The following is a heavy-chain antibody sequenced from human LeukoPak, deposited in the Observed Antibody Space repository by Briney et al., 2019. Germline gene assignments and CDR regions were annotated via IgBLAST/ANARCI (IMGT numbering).Heavy chain of an antibody. CDR3: ARDLGRSRNAFDI. Sequence: GASVKVSCKASGYTFTSYGISWVRQAPGQGLEWMGWINPNSGGTNYAQKFQGRVTMTRDTSISTAYMELSRLRSDDTAVYYCARDLGRSRNAFDIWGQGTMVTVSS. V-gene: IGHV1-2*02. CDR1: GYTFTSYG. CDR2: INPNSGGT. J-gene: IGHJ3*02.